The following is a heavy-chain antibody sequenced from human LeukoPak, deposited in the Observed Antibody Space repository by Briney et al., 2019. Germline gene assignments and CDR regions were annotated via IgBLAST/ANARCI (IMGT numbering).Heavy chain of an antibody. CDR2: ISYDGSNK. J-gene: IGHJ4*02. D-gene: IGHD5-12*01. Sequence: GGSLRLSCAASGFTFSSYAMHWVRQAPGKGLEWVAVISYDGSNKYYADSVKGRFTISRDNSKNTLYLQMNSLRAEDTAVYYCARDGTGSYSGYDYDYWGQGTLVTVSS. CDR1: GFTFSSYA. V-gene: IGHV3-30-3*01. CDR3: ARDGTGSYSGYDYDY.